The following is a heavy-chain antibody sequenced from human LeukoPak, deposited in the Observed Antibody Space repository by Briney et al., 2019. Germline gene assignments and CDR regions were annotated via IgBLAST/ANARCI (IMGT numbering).Heavy chain of an antibody. J-gene: IGHJ4*02. CDR1: GLTFRGYW. Sequence: GGSLRLSCAASGLTFRGYWMSWVRQAPGKGLEWVANIKQDGSEKYYVDSVKGRFTISRDNAKNSLYLQMNSLRAEDTAVYYCASLIAVAGKPDYWGQGTLVTVSS. V-gene: IGHV3-7*01. CDR3: ASLIAVAGKPDY. D-gene: IGHD6-19*01. CDR2: IKQDGSEK.